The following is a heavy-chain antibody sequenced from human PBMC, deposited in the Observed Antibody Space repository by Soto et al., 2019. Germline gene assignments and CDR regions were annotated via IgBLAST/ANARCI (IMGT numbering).Heavy chain of an antibody. CDR2: IDYSGGAT. D-gene: IGHD2-2*01. J-gene: IGHJ4*02. CDR3: ATEPEMPGRGLDY. CDR1: GFTFTSFA. V-gene: IGHV3-23*05. Sequence: EVQLLESGGGLVQPGGSLRLSCAASGFTFTSFAMAWVRQAPGKGLEWVSTIDYSGGATYYADSVKGRFTISRDNSKNTLYLEMNSLRAADTAVYYCATEPEMPGRGLDYWGQGTLVTVSS.